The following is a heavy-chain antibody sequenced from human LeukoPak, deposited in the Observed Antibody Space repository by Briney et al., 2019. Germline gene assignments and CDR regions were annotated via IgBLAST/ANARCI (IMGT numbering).Heavy chain of an antibody. V-gene: IGHV4-4*07. CDR3: ARDIANDAFDI. D-gene: IGHD2-21*01. Sequence: SETLSLTCTVSGGSISSYYWSWIRQPAGKGLEWIGRIYTSGSTNYSPSLKRRVTISVDTSKNQFSLKLSSVTAADTAVYYCARDIANDAFDIWGQGTMVTVSS. CDR1: GGSISSYY. CDR2: IYTSGST. J-gene: IGHJ3*02.